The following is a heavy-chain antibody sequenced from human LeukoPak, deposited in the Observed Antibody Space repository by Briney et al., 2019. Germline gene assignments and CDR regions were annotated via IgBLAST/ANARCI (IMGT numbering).Heavy chain of an antibody. CDR3: ARVRHRAGGYFDY. CDR2: IYTSGST. CDR1: GGSISSYY. D-gene: IGHD1-14*01. Sequence: SETLSLTCTVSGGSISSYYWSWIRQPPGKGLEWIGYIYTSGSTNYNPSPKSRVTISVDTSKNQFSLKLSSVTAADTAVYYCARVRHRAGGYFDYWGQGTLVTVSS. V-gene: IGHV4-4*09. J-gene: IGHJ4*02.